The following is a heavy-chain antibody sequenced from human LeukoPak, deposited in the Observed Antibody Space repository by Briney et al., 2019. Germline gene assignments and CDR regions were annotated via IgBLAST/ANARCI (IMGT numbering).Heavy chain of an antibody. CDR1: GYTFTSYD. CDR2: MNPNSGNT. CDR3: AREKSSWEGFDY. Sequence: VASVKVSCKASGYTFTSYDINWVRQATGQGLEWMGWMNPNSGNTGYAQKFQGRVTMTRNTSISTAYMELSSLRAEDTAVYYCAREKSSWEGFDYWGQGTLVTVSS. D-gene: IGHD6-13*01. V-gene: IGHV1-8*01. J-gene: IGHJ4*02.